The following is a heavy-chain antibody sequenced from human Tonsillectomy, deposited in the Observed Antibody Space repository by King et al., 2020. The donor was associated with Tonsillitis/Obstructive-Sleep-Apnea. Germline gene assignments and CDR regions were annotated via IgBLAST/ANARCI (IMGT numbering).Heavy chain of an antibody. J-gene: IGHJ6*03. CDR2: IFHSAGT. V-gene: IGHV4-31*03. CDR3: ARVIASRPTVYYMDV. D-gene: IGHD6-6*01. Sequence: QLQESGPGLVKPSQTLSLTCTVSSTSISSGGYYWSWLRQNPGKGLEWIGYIFHSAGTLYNPSLESRVSISIDTSKNLFSLKLNSVTAADTAVYYCARVIASRPTVYYMDVWGKGTTVTVSS. CDR1: STSISSGGYY.